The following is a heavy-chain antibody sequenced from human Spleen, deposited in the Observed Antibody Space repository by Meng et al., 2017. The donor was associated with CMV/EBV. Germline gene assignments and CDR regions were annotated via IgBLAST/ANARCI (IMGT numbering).Heavy chain of an antibody. D-gene: IGHD3-22*01. CDR1: GFTFSAYY. Sequence: SGFTFSAYYMSWIRQAPGKGLEWVSYISSSGSTIYYADSVKGRFTISRDNAKNSLYLQMNSLRAEDTAVYYCASRVGSIGYLDDSGPYWGQGTLVTVSS. CDR2: ISSSGSTI. CDR3: ASRVGSIGYLDDSGPY. V-gene: IGHV3-11*04. J-gene: IGHJ4*02.